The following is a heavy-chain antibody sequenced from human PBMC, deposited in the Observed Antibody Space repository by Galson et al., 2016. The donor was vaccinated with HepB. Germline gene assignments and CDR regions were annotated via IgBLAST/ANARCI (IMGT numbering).Heavy chain of an antibody. CDR2: IYHLGNT. J-gene: IGHJ4*02. D-gene: IGHD5-18*01. V-gene: IGHV4-31*03. CDR3: ARGGRKGLWGYYFAY. Sequence: TLSLTCTVSGGSISSGGSYWSWIRQHPGKGLEWIGYIYHLGNTYFNPSLKSRVTMSIDASKNQFSLKLSSVTAADTAVYYCARGGRKGLWGYYFAYWGQGTLVPVSS. CDR1: GGSISSGGSY.